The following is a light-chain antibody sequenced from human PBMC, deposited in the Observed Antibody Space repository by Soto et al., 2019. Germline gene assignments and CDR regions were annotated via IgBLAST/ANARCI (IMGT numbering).Light chain of an antibody. Sequence: DIVITQAPDSLAVSLFDSATINCKSSQIVLDSSNNRDYLTWYQQKPGQPPKLLIYWASTREFGVPDRFSGSGSGTDFTLTISSLQAGDVDVYYCQQDYTSPRTFGHGTKVDIK. J-gene: IGKJ1*01. CDR2: WAS. CDR3: QQDYTSPRT. CDR1: QIVLDSSNNRDY. V-gene: IGKV4-1*01.